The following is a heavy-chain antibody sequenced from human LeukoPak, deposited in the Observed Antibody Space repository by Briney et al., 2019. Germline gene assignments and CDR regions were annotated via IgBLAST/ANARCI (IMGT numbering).Heavy chain of an antibody. CDR3: ALLLWFGELFFDY. V-gene: IGHV4-38-2*01. Sequence: SETLSLTCAVSGYSISSGYYWGWIRQPPGKGLEWIGSIYHSGSTYYNPSLKSRVTISVDTSKNQFSLKLSSVTAADTAVYYCALLLWFGELFFDYWGQGPRSPSPQ. J-gene: IGHJ4*02. CDR1: GYSISSGYY. CDR2: IYHSGST. D-gene: IGHD3-10*01.